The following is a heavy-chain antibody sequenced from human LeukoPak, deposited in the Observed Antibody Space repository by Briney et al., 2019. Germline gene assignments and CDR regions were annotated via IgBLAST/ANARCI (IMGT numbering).Heavy chain of an antibody. CDR2: IYYSGST. V-gene: IGHV4-39*07. J-gene: IGHJ4*02. CDR3: ARDCGGGSCYSGDY. CDR1: GGSISSSSYY. Sequence: SETLSLTCTVSGGSISSSSYYWGWIRQPPGKGLEWIGSIYYSGSTYYNPSLKSRVTISVDTSKNQFSLKLSSVTAADTAVYYCARDCGGGSCYSGDYWGQGTLVTVSS. D-gene: IGHD2-15*01.